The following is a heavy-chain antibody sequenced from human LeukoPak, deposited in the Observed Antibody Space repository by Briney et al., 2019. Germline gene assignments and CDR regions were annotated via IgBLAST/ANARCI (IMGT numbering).Heavy chain of an antibody. V-gene: IGHV3-30*18. CDR1: GFTFSNYG. Sequence: GGSLRLSCTASGFTFSNYGMHWVRQAPGKGLEWVAVISYDGSNEYYADSVKGRFTISRDNSKNTLFLQMNSLRPEDTAVYHCAKVALFSGYYPSFDYWGQGTLVTVSS. CDR3: AKVALFSGYYPSFDY. J-gene: IGHJ4*02. CDR2: ISYDGSNE. D-gene: IGHD3-22*01.